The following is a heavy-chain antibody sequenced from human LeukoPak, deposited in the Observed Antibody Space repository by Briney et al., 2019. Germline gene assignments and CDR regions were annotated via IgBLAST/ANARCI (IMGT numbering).Heavy chain of an antibody. CDR1: GGSISRYY. CDR2: IYRTGSI. Sequence: PSETLSLTCTDSGGSISRYYWSWIRQPAGKGLEWIGCIYRTGSIIYNPSLKSRVTMSVETSKNQFSLRLRSVTAADAAVYYCARQIASAGTAGFDFWGQGALVTDSS. CDR3: ARQIASAGTAGFDF. D-gene: IGHD6-13*01. J-gene: IGHJ4*02. V-gene: IGHV4-4*07.